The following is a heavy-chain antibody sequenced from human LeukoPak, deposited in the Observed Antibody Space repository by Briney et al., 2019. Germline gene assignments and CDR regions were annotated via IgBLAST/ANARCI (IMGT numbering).Heavy chain of an antibody. CDR3: ARVGYYDSSDFDY. Sequence: SVKVSCKASGGTFSSYAISWVRQALGQGLEWMGRIIPILGIANYAQKFQGRVTITADKSTSTAYMELSSLRSEDTAVYYCARVGYYDSSDFDYWGQGTLVTVSS. J-gene: IGHJ4*02. V-gene: IGHV1-69*04. CDR1: GGTFSSYA. CDR2: IIPILGIA. D-gene: IGHD3-22*01.